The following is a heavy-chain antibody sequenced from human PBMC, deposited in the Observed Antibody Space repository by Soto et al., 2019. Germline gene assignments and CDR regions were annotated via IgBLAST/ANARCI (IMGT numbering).Heavy chain of an antibody. V-gene: IGHV3-23*01. CDR2: ISGSGANT. D-gene: IGHD3-3*01. CDR1: GFTFSNYA. Sequence: GSLRLSCAASGFTFSNYAMTWVRQAPGKGLEWVSGISGSGANTYYADSVKGRFTISRDNSKNTLYLQVNSLRAEDTAVYYCAKNRGGGGTKTIYYYGLDVWGQGTTVTVSS. J-gene: IGHJ6*02. CDR3: AKNRGGGGTKTIYYYGLDV.